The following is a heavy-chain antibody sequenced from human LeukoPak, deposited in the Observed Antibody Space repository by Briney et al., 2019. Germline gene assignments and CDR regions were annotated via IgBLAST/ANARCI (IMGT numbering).Heavy chain of an antibody. CDR3: AKEKIIAIFGVEPNFDY. CDR2: ISGSGGST. J-gene: IGHJ4*02. Sequence: GGSLRLSCAASGFTFSSYAMSWVRQAPGKGLEWVSAISGSGGSTYYADSVKGRFTISRDNSKNTLYLQMNSLRAEDTAVYYCAKEKIIAIFGVEPNFDYWGQGTLVTVSS. V-gene: IGHV3-23*01. CDR1: GFTFSSYA. D-gene: IGHD3-3*01.